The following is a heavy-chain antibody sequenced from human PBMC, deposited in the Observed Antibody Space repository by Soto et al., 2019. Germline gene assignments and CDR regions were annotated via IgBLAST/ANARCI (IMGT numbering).Heavy chain of an antibody. Sequence: QVQLVESGGGVVQPGRSLRLSCAASGFTFSSYAMHWVRQAPGKGLVWVAVISYDGSNKYYADSVKGRFTISRDNSKNTLYLQMNSLRAEDTAVYYCARDHGGWELLKLLDYWGQGTLVTVSS. CDR1: GFTFSSYA. D-gene: IGHD1-26*01. CDR3: ARDHGGWELLKLLDY. V-gene: IGHV3-30-3*01. CDR2: ISYDGSNK. J-gene: IGHJ4*02.